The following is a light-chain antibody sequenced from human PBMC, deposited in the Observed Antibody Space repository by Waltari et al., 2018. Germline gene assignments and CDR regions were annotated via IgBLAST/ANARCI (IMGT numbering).Light chain of an antibody. CDR1: PSVSRS. Sequence: IVLTQSPATLSLSPAVRATLPCRASPSVSRSLASYQHKPGQAPRLLIYDASISGTGIPARFSGSGSGTDFTLTISSLEPEDFAVYYCQQRSKWPWAFGQGTKVEIK. CDR2: DAS. J-gene: IGKJ1*01. V-gene: IGKV3-11*01. CDR3: QQRSKWPWA.